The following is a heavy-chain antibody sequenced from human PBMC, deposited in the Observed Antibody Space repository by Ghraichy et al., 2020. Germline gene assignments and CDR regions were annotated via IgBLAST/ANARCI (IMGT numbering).Heavy chain of an antibody. CDR3: ARDTYYDILTGYYVLDY. CDR1: GGSISSGGYY. V-gene: IGHV4-31*03. J-gene: IGHJ4*02. Sequence: SQTLSLTCTVSGGSISSGGYYWSWIRQHPGKGLEWIGYIYYSGSTYYNPSLKSRVTISVDTSKNQFSLKLSSVTAADTAVYYCARDTYYDILTGYYVLDYWGQGTLVTVSS. D-gene: IGHD3-9*01. CDR2: IYYSGST.